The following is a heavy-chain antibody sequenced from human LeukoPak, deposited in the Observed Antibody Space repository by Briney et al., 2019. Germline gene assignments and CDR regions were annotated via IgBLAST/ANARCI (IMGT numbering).Heavy chain of an antibody. V-gene: IGHV3-21*01. J-gene: IGHJ4*02. D-gene: IGHD5-24*01. CDR2: ISSSSSYI. CDR1: GGSMSGDY. Sequence: PSETLSLTCSVSGGSMSGDYWNWVRQAPGKGLEWVSSISSSSSYIYYADSVKGRFTISRDNAKNSLYLQMNSLRAEDTAVYYCARAGGGSRWLQTVDYWGQGTLVTVSS. CDR3: ARAGGGSRWLQTVDY.